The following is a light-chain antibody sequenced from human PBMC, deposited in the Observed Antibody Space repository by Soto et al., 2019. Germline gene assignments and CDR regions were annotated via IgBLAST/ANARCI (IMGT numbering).Light chain of an antibody. J-gene: IGKJ1*01. CDR3: QQYGSSGT. CDR2: GAS. V-gene: IGKV3-20*01. CDR1: QSVSNNY. Sequence: EIVVTQYPGTRSLARGERATLSCRARQSVSNNYLAWSQQKPGPAPRLLIYGASNRATGIPDRFSGSGSGTDFTLTISRLEPEDFAVYYCQQYGSSGTFGQGTKVDI.